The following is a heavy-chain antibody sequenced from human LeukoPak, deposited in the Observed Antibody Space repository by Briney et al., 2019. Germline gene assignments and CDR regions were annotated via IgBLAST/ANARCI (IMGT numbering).Heavy chain of an antibody. J-gene: IGHJ3*02. V-gene: IGHV4-30-4*01. CDR3: ARDCSGGSCYGAFDI. Sequence: SETLSLTCTVSGASIRSGDYYWGWIRQPPGKGLEWIGYIYDSGSTYYNPSLKSRITISVDTSENRFSLKLSSVTATDTAVYYCARDCSGGSCYGAFDIWGQGTMVTVSS. CDR1: GASIRSGDYY. D-gene: IGHD2-15*01. CDR2: IYDSGST.